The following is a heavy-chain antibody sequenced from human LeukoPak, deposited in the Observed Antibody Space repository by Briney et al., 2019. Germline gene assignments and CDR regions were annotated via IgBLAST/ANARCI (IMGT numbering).Heavy chain of an antibody. Sequence: PSETLSLTCTVSGYSISSGYYWGWIRQPPGKGLEWIGTIYHSGNTYYNPSLASRVIILVDTSKNEFSLQLGSVTAADTAVYYCARDLASCAGDCYSDGFDYWGQGTLVTVSS. V-gene: IGHV4-38-2*02. J-gene: IGHJ4*02. CDR1: GYSISSGYY. D-gene: IGHD2-21*02. CDR3: ARDLASCAGDCYSDGFDY. CDR2: IYHSGNT.